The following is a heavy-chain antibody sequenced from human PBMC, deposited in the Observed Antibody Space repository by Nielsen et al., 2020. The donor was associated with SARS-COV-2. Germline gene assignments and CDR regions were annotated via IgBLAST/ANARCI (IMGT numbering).Heavy chain of an antibody. J-gene: IGHJ4*02. CDR3: AKGAAAGTPTGD. D-gene: IGHD6-13*01. CDR1: GFTFSSYV. V-gene: IGHV3-23*01. Sequence: GESLKISCAASGFTFSSYVMGWVRQAPGKGLEWVSTLNGSGGKTYYADSVKGRFTISRDNSKNTLFLQMNSLRAEDTAVYYCAKGAAAGTPTGDWGQGTLVTVSS. CDR2: LNGSGGKT.